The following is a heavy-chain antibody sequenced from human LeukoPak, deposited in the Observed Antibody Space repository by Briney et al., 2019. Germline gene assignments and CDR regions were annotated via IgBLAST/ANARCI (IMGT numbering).Heavy chain of an antibody. CDR3: ARPPGRGGNGDFDAFDI. CDR2: ISSSSSYI. Sequence: GGSLRLSCAASGFTFSSYTMNWVRQAPGKGLEWVSFISSSSSYIYYADSVKGRFTISRDNAKNSLYLQMNSLRAEDTAVYYCARPPGRGGNGDFDAFDIWGQGTMVTVSS. V-gene: IGHV3-21*01. CDR1: GFTFSSYT. D-gene: IGHD4-17*01. J-gene: IGHJ3*02.